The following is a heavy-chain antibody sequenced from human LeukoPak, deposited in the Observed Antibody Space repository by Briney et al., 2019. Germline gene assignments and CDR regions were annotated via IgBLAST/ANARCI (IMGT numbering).Heavy chain of an antibody. D-gene: IGHD4-17*01. CDR1: GGSISSSSYY. V-gene: IGHV4-39*07. Sequence: SSETLSLTCTVSGGSISSSSYYWGWIRQPPGKGLEWIGSIYYSGSTYYNPSLKSRVTISVDTSKNQFSLKLSSVTAADTAVYYCARVLYGDYGGYYFDYWGQGTLVTVSS. CDR2: IYYSGST. CDR3: ARVLYGDYGGYYFDY. J-gene: IGHJ4*02.